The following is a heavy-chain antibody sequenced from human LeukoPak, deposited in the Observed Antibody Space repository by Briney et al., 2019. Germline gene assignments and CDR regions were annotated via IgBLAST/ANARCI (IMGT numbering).Heavy chain of an antibody. Sequence: ASVKVSCKASGYTFTSYGISWVRQAPGQGLEWMGWISAYNGNTNYAQKLQGRVTMTTDTSTGTAYMELRSLRSDDTAVYYCARLDTDYYDSSGYLAWIDYWGQGTLVTVSS. CDR2: ISAYNGNT. CDR1: GYTFTSYG. V-gene: IGHV1-18*01. CDR3: ARLDTDYYDSSGYLAWIDY. D-gene: IGHD3-22*01. J-gene: IGHJ4*02.